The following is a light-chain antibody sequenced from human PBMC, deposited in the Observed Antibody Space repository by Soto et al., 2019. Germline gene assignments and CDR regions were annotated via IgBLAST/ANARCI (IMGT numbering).Light chain of an antibody. CDR3: QTWGTGFSVV. Sequence: QPVLTQSPSASASLGASVKLTCTLSSGHSSYAIAWHQQQPEKGPRYLMKVNNDGSHNKGDGIPDRFSGSSSGAERYLTISSLQSEDDADYYCQTWGTGFSVVFGGGTKLTVL. J-gene: IGLJ2*01. CDR1: SGHSSYA. CDR2: VNNDGSH. V-gene: IGLV4-69*01.